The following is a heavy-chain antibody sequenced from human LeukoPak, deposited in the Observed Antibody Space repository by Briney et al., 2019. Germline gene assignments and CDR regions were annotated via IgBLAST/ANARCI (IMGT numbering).Heavy chain of an antibody. D-gene: IGHD1-1*01. Sequence: PSETLSLTCTVSGGSISSYYWSWIRQPPGKGLEWIGYIYYSGSTNYNPSLKSRVTISVDTSKNQFSLKLSSVTAADTAAYYCAREVPFQPGTYYYMDVWGTGTTVTVSS. CDR1: GGSISSYY. J-gene: IGHJ6*03. CDR3: AREVPFQPGTYYYMDV. V-gene: IGHV4-59*01. CDR2: IYYSGST.